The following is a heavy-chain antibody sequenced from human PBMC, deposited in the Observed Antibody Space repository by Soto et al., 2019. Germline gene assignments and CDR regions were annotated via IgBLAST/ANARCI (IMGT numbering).Heavy chain of an antibody. CDR1: GFTFSNYV. Sequence: EIQLLDSGGDSVHPGGSLRLSCGASGFTFSNYVMGWVRQAPGKGLEWVSGISGTGDTTDYADSVKGQFTISRDNSKNTLYLQMNRLRAEDTALYYCVKGGLIRRFDSWGQGTLVTVSS. V-gene: IGHV3-23*01. J-gene: IGHJ4*02. CDR2: ISGTGDTT. CDR3: VKGGLIRRFDS. D-gene: IGHD3-16*01.